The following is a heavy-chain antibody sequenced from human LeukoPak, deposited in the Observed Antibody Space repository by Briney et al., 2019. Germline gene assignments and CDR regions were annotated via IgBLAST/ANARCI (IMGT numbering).Heavy chain of an antibody. V-gene: IGHV4-39*01. D-gene: IGHD3-3*01. CDR1: SGSISTSNYY. CDR2: IFYSGST. Sequence: SETLSLTCIGSSGSISTSNYYWGLVRQPPGKALEWIGNIFYSGSTYYSPSLKSRVTISVDTSKNQFSLKLSSVTAADTAVYYCATGWSGYYWTTWGQGTLVAVSS. CDR3: ATGWSGYYWTT. J-gene: IGHJ5*02.